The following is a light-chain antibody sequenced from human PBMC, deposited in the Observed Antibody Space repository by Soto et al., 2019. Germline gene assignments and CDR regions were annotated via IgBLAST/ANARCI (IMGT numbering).Light chain of an antibody. Sequence: DIQMTQSPSSLSASVGDRVTITCRASQAIRNDVGWYQQKPGKGPKRLIYVASRLESGVPSRFSGSGSGTEFTLTISSLQPDDFATYYCQQYNSYSVTFGQGTKVDIK. J-gene: IGKJ1*01. CDR2: VAS. CDR1: QAIRND. V-gene: IGKV1-17*01. CDR3: QQYNSYSVT.